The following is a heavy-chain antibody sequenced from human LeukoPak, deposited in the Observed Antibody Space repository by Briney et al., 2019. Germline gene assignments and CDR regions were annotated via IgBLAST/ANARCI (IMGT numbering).Heavy chain of an antibody. D-gene: IGHD5-24*01. Sequence: GGSLRLSCAASGFTFSSYAMSWVRQAPGKGLEWVSVVSGSADATYYADSVKGRFTISRDNSKNTLYLQMNSLRAEDTALYYCTKANRDGYNYFDDWGQGTLVTVSS. CDR1: GFTFSSYA. V-gene: IGHV3-23*01. J-gene: IGHJ4*02. CDR3: TKANRDGYNYFDD. CDR2: VSGSADAT.